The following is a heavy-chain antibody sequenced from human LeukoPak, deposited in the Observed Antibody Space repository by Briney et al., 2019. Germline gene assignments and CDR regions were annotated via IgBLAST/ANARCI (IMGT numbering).Heavy chain of an antibody. D-gene: IGHD3-3*01. Sequence: SQTLSLTCTVSGGSISSGGYSWSWIRQHPGQGLEWIGYIYYSGSAYYNPSLKSRVTISVDTSKNQFSLKLSSVTAADTAVYYCARIPTLRFLEWLPREDAFDIWGQGTMVTVSS. J-gene: IGHJ3*02. V-gene: IGHV4-31*03. CDR3: ARIPTLRFLEWLPREDAFDI. CDR1: GGSISSGGYS. CDR2: IYYSGSA.